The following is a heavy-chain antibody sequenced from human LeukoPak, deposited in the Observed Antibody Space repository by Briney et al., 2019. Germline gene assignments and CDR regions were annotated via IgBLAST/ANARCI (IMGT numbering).Heavy chain of an antibody. CDR1: GFTFSSYG. Sequence: GGSLRLSCAASGFTFSSYGMHWVRQAPGKGLEWVAFIRYDGSNKYYADSVKGLFTISRDNSKNTLYLQMNSLRAEDTAVYYCAKYHYYDSSGYYLEDYFDYWGQGTLVTVSS. CDR3: AKYHYYDSSGYYLEDYFDY. CDR2: IRYDGSNK. V-gene: IGHV3-30*02. D-gene: IGHD3-22*01. J-gene: IGHJ4*02.